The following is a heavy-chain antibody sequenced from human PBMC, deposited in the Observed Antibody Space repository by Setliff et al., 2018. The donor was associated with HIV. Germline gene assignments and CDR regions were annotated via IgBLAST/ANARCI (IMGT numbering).Heavy chain of an antibody. CDR3: ASPGEMANREFDY. CDR2: IYYSGST. D-gene: IGHD1-26*01. Sequence: SETLSLTCTVSGGSISDSRYYWGWIRQPPGKELEWIGNIYYSGSTYYNPSLKSRVTISVDTSKNQFSLKLSSVTAADTAVYYCASPGEMANREFDYWGQGTLVTVSS. J-gene: IGHJ4*02. CDR1: GGSISDSRYY. V-gene: IGHV4-39*01.